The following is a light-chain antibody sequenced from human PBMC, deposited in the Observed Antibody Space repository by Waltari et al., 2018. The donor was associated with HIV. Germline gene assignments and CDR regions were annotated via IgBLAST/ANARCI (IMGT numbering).Light chain of an antibody. J-gene: IGLJ3*02. CDR2: DVT. V-gene: IGLV2-23*02. CDR3: CSFSPNGASWV. Sequence: QSALTQPASVSGSPGQSITVSCTGTSSDIGTYDLVSWYQQEPGKALKLIIHDVTARPSGVSSRVPGSKSGNTAFLTISGLQVEDESLYFCCSFSPNGASWVFGGGTKVTVL. CDR1: SSDIGTYDL.